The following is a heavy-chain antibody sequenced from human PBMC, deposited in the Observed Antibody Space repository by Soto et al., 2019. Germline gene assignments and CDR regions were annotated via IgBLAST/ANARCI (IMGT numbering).Heavy chain of an antibody. CDR2: ISSNGGST. D-gene: IGHD2-2*01. CDR1: GFTFSSYA. V-gene: IGHV3-64D*06. Sequence: PGGSLRLSCSASGFTFSSYAMHWVRQAPGKGLEYVSAISSNGGSTYYADSVKGRFTISRDNSKNTLYLQMSSLRAEDTAVYYCVKGRGYCSSTSCPPFDYWRQGTLVTVSS. CDR3: VKGRGYCSSTSCPPFDY. J-gene: IGHJ4*02.